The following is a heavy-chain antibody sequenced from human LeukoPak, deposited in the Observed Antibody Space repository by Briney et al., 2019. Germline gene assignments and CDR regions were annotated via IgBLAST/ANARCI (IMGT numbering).Heavy chain of an antibody. CDR3: ARDLAVAGHDAFDF. D-gene: IGHD6-19*01. CDR1: WGYISRGGYY. V-gene: IGHV4-31*03. J-gene: IGHJ3*01. CDR2: IYYSGST. Sequence: SQTLSLTCTVSWGYISRGGYYWSWSRQHPGKGPERIGYIYYSGSTYYNPSLNSRVTISLDTSKNQFSLKLSSVTAAAPAVYYCARDLAVAGHDAFDFWGQGTMVTVSS.